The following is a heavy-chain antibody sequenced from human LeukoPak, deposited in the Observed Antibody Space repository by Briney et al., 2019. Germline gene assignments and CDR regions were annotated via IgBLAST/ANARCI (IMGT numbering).Heavy chain of an antibody. D-gene: IGHD1-26*01. CDR2: INHGGST. CDR1: GGSFSGDF. CDR3: ARVRGSSGSYEYYHYMDV. J-gene: IGHJ6*03. V-gene: IGHV4-34*01. Sequence: PSETLSLTCAVYGGSFSGDFWSWIRQSPGKGLEWIGEINHGGSTTYNPSLKSRVTMSVDTSKKQFSLKLSSVTAADTAVYYCARVRGSSGSYEYYHYMDVWGKGTTVTISS.